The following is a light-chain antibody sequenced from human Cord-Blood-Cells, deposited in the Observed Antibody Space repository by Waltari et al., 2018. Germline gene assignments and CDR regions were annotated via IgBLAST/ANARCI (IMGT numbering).Light chain of an antibody. J-gene: IGKJ2*01. CDR1: QDISNY. CDR2: DAS. CDR3: QQHDNLPYT. V-gene: IGKV1-33*01. Sequence: IQMTQSPSSLSPSVGDRLTITCQASQDISNYLNSYQQKPGKTPKLLIYDASTMETGVPSRLSGGGSATDFTFTISSMQHEDIATYYCQQHDNLPYTFGQGTKLEIK.